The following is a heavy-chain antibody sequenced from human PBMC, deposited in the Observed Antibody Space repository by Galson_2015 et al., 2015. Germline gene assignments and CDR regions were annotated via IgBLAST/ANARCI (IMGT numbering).Heavy chain of an antibody. D-gene: IGHD2-15*01. J-gene: IGHJ4*02. Sequence: SLRLSCAASGFTFSSYWMHWVRHVPGKGLMWVSIIYVGGGTYSADSVKGRFTFSTDNYKNTLYLQMNSLRAEDTAVYYCARGGRSGSHYAEWYFDYWGRGTLVTVSS. CDR2: IYVGGGT. CDR3: ARGGRSGSHYAEWYFDY. CDR1: GFTFSSYW. V-gene: IGHV3-53*01.